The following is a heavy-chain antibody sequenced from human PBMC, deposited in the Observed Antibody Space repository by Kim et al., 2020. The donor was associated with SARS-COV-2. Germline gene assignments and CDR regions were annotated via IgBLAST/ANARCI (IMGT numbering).Heavy chain of an antibody. D-gene: IGHD3-9*01. V-gene: IGHV4-34*01. J-gene: IGHJ6*04. CDR2: INHSGST. CDR1: GGSFSGYY. Sequence: SQTLSLTCAVYGGSFSGYYWSWIRQPPGKGLEWIGEINHSGSTNYNPSLKSRVTISVDTSKNQFSLKLSSVTAADTAVYYCARVPRERGGAQGVLRYFDKVIQRSHYGMDVWGEGTTVTVSS. CDR3: ARVPRERGGAQGVLRYFDKVIQRSHYGMDV.